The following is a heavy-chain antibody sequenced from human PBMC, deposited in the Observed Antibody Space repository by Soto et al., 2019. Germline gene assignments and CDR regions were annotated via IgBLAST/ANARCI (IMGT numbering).Heavy chain of an antibody. CDR1: GVSISSGNW. J-gene: IGHJ4*02. CDR2: IFHDGTA. Sequence: SETLPLTCAVSGVSISSGNWWTWVRQSPQRGLEYIGEIFHDGTANYYPSFERRVAISVDTSKNQFSLKLTSVTAAGTAIYFCARLVYDTRLNYMYFDFWGQGTLVTVSS. V-gene: IGHV4-4*02. D-gene: IGHD3-10*01. CDR3: ARLVYDTRLNYMYFDF.